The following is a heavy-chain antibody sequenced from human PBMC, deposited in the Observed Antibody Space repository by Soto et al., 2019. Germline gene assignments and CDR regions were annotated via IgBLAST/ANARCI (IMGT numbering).Heavy chain of an antibody. CDR3: ARLGGSYAVPHFDY. Sequence: SETLSLTCTVSGGSVSSSSYYWSWIRQPPGKGLEWMGYIYYSGTTTNYNPSLKSRVTLSVDTSKNQFSLKLSSVTAADTAVYYCARLGGSYAVPHFDYWGQGTLVTVSS. CDR2: IYYSGTTT. J-gene: IGHJ4*02. CDR1: GGSVSSSSYY. D-gene: IGHD1-26*01. V-gene: IGHV4-61*01.